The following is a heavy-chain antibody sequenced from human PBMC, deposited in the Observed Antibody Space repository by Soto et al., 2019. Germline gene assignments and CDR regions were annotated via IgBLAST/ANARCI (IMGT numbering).Heavy chain of an antibody. CDR1: GLSLRDYE. D-gene: IGHD3-10*01. CDR2: ISRSGDII. J-gene: IGHJ6*04. CDR3: AGAAYGSLRYSASFYGMDV. V-gene: IGHV3-48*03. Sequence: PGGSLRLSCAASGLSLRDYEMQWVRQAPGSGLEWLSYISRSGDIIHYADSTGGRFAISRDNAKSSLYLQMDSLRVEDTGVYYSAGAAYGSLRYSASFYGMDVWGKGTTVTVSS.